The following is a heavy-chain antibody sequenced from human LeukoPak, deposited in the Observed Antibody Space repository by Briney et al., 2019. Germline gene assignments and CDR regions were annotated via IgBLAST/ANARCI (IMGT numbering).Heavy chain of an antibody. CDR1: GYTFTSYY. D-gene: IGHD6-19*01. V-gene: IGHV1-46*01. Sequence: ASVKVSCKASGYTFTSYYMHWVRQAPAQGLEWMGMINPSGGSTSCVQKFQGRVTMTRDTSTSTVYMELSSLRSEDTAVYYCASSSGWYSPIDYWGQGTLVTVSS. CDR3: ASSSGWYSPIDY. J-gene: IGHJ4*02. CDR2: INPSGGST.